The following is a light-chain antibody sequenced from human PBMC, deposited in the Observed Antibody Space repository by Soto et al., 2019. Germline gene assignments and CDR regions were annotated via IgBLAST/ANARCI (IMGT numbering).Light chain of an antibody. J-gene: IGKJ1*01. V-gene: IGKV1-39*01. Sequence: DIQMTQSPSSLSASVGDRVTITCRASQSISSYLHWYQQKPGKAPQLLIYAASSLQSGVPSKFSGSGSGTDFTLTISSLQPEDFATYYFKKSYRTRWMFDQGKKVEI. CDR3: KKSYRTRWM. CDR2: AAS. CDR1: QSISSY.